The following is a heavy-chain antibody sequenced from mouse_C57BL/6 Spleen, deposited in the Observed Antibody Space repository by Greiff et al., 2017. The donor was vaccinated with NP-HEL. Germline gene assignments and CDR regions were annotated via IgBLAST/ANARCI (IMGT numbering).Heavy chain of an antibody. V-gene: IGHV1-7*01. CDR3: AREGGAFLDY. CDR2: INPSSGYT. CDR1: GYTFTSYW. J-gene: IGHJ2*01. D-gene: IGHD3-1*01. Sequence: VQLQQSGAELAKPGASVKLSCKASGYTFTSYWMHWVKQRPGQGLEWIGYINPSSGYTKYNEKFKGKATLTADKSSSTAYMELRSLTSEDSAVYFCAREGGAFLDYWGQGTTLTVSS.